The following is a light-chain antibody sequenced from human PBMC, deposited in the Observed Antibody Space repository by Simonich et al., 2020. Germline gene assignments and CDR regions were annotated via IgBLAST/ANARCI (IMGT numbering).Light chain of an antibody. Sequence: SYVLTQPPSVSVAPGKTARITCGGNNIGSKSVHWYQQKPGQAPVLVVYDDSDRPSGIPELFSGANSGNTATLTISRVEAGDEADYYCQVWDSSSDHWVFGGGTKLTVL. J-gene: IGLJ3*02. CDR1: NIGSKS. V-gene: IGLV3-21*03. CDR3: QVWDSSSDHWV. CDR2: DDS.